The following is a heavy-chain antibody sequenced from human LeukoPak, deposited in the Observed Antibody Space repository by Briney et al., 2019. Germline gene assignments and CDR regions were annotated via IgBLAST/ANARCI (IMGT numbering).Heavy chain of an antibody. D-gene: IGHD4-23*01. CDR3: ARDGGNSYFDY. J-gene: IGHJ4*02. CDR2: IGSSGTTI. CDR1: GFSFSDYY. V-gene: IGHV3-11*01. Sequence: GGSLRLSCEASGFSFSDYYMTWIRQAPGKGLEWVSYIGSSGTTICYADSVKGRFTISRDNARKSLYLQMNSLRAEDTAVYYCARDGGNSYFDYWGQGTLVTVSS.